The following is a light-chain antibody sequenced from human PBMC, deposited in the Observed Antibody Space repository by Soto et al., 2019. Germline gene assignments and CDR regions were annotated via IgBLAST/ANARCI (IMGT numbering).Light chain of an antibody. Sequence: DIQMTQSPSSLSASVGDRVTITCRASQSIRNYLNWYQQKPGKVPNLLIYGASSLQSGVPSRFSGSGSETDFTLTINNLQPEDFATYYCQQSYTAVFTFGPGTKVVIK. J-gene: IGKJ3*01. CDR1: QSIRNY. V-gene: IGKV1-39*01. CDR2: GAS. CDR3: QQSYTAVFT.